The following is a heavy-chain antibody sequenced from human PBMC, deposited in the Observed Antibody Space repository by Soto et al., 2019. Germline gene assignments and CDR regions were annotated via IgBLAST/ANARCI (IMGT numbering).Heavy chain of an antibody. CDR1: GGSITNYY. V-gene: IGHV4-59*01. D-gene: IGHD1-26*01. J-gene: IGHJ6*02. Sequence: QVQLQESGPGLVKPSETLSLMCTVSGGSITNYYWSWIRQSPTRGLEWIGYISDSASTKYNPSLRSRVSISLGSSKNQFSLNLTSVTAADTAVYYCARERVGHSAMDVWGQGTTVTVSS. CDR2: ISDSAST. CDR3: ARERVGHSAMDV.